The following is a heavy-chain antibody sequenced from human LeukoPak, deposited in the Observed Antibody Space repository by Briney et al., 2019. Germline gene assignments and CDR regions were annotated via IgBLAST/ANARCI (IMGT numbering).Heavy chain of an antibody. Sequence: GGSLRLSCAASGFTFSTYAMHRVRQAPGKGLEWEAVIPYDGTNKYYADSVKGRFTISRDNSKNTLYLHMNSLRAEDTAVYYCASGPYCRGDTCYLPFDYWGQGTLVTVSS. D-gene: IGHD2-15*01. J-gene: IGHJ4*02. CDR1: GFTFSTYA. CDR2: IPYDGTNK. CDR3: ASGPYCRGDTCYLPFDY. V-gene: IGHV3-30*04.